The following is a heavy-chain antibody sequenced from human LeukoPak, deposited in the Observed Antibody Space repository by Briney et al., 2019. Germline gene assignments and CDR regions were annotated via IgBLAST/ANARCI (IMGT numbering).Heavy chain of an antibody. CDR2: INHSGST. Sequence: SETLSLTCAVYGGPFSGYYWSWIRQPPGKGLEWIGEINHSGSTNYNPSLKSRVTISVDTSKNQFSLKLSSVTAADTAIYYCARDSGTTGEVKFDPWGQGTLVTVSS. D-gene: IGHD3-10*01. V-gene: IGHV4-34*01. J-gene: IGHJ5*02. CDR1: GGPFSGYY. CDR3: ARDSGTTGEVKFDP.